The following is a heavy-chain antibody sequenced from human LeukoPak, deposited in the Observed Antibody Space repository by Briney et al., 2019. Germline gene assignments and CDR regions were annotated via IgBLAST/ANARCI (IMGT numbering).Heavy chain of an antibody. CDR1: GFNFSGSA. CDR2: IRSKTNNYAT. D-gene: IGHD3-22*01. V-gene: IGHV3-73*01. J-gene: IGHJ4*02. Sequence: GGSLRLSCAASGFNFSGSAMHWVRQASGKGPEWVGRIRSKTNNYATAYAASVKGRFTISRDDSKNTAYLQMNSLKTEDTAVYYCRGSGYQYWGQGTLVTVSS. CDR3: RGSGYQY.